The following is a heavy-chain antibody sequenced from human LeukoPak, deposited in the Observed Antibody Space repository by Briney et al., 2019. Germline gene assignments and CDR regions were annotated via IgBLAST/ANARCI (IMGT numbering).Heavy chain of an antibody. Sequence: SLRLSCAASGFTFSSYGMNWVRQAPGKGLEWVSGISWNSGSIGYADSVKGRFTISRDNAKNSLYLQMNSLRAEDTALYYCAKAITHYYDSSGKPYYFDYWGQGTLVTVSS. V-gene: IGHV3-9*01. CDR2: ISWNSGSI. CDR1: GFTFSSYG. D-gene: IGHD3-22*01. J-gene: IGHJ4*02. CDR3: AKAITHYYDSSGKPYYFDY.